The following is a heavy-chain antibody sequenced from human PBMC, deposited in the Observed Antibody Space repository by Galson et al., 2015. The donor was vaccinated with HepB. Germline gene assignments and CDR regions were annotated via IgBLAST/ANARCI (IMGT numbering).Heavy chain of an antibody. D-gene: IGHD3-10*01. Sequence: SLRLSCAASGFPFGDYYMTWMRQAPDKGLEWISDINWGSRKTKYADSVEGRFTISRDNANNSLFLQMSSLRVDDTAVYYCVRGGITEVSGIPSAQLLDSWGQGTLVIVSS. CDR1: GFPFGDYY. CDR3: VRGGITEVSGIPSAQLLDS. CDR2: INWGSRKT. V-gene: IGHV3-11*05. J-gene: IGHJ4*02.